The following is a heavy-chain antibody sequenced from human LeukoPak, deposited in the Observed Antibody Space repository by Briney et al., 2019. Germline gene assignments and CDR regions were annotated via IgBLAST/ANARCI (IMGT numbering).Heavy chain of an antibody. CDR1: GDTFIRCG. V-gene: IGHV1-18*01. D-gene: IGHD1-7*01. Sequence: GASVKVSCKASGDTFIRCGISWVRQAPGQGLEWMGWISSGNGNTNYGQKFQGRVTMTTDTSTGTAYMELRSLGSDDTAMYYCARANNWNYALGYWGQGTLVTVSS. J-gene: IGHJ4*02. CDR3: ARANNWNYALGY. CDR2: ISSGNGNT.